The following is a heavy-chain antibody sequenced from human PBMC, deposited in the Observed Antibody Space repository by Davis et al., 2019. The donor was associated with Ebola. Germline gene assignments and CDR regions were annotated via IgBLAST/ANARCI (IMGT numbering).Heavy chain of an antibody. D-gene: IGHD5-12*01. V-gene: IGHV1-2*02. Sequence: ASVKVSCKASGYTFTGYYMHWVRQAPGQGLEWMGWINPNSGGTNYAQKLQGRVTMTTDTSTSTAYMELRSLRSDDTAVYYCARERYSGYDDFDYWGQGTLVTVSS. CDR2: INPNSGGT. J-gene: IGHJ4*02. CDR1: GYTFTGYY. CDR3: ARERYSGYDDFDY.